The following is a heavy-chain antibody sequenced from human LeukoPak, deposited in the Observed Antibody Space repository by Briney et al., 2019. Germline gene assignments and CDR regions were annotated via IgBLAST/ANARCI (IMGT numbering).Heavy chain of an antibody. J-gene: IGHJ4*02. CDR3: ARDRVLPDYYDSSGYYFDY. CDR2: IKQDGSEK. V-gene: IGHV3-7*01. D-gene: IGHD3-22*01. CDR1: GSTFSSYW. Sequence: PGGSLRLSCAASGSTFSSYWMSWVRQAPGKGLEWVANIKQDGSEKYYVDSVKGRFTISRDNAKNSLYLQMNSLRAEDTAVYYCARDRVLPDYYDSSGYYFDYWGQGTLVTVSS.